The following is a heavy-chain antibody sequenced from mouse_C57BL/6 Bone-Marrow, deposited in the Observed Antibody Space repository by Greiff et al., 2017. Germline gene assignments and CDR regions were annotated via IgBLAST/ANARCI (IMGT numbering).Heavy chain of an antibody. Sequence: QVQLQQSGPGLVQPSQSLSITCTVSGFSLTSYGVHWVRQSPGKGLEWLGVIWSGGSTDYNAAFISRLSISKDNSKSQVFFKMNSLQADDTAIYYCARSTVVASGDVWGTGTTVTVSS. CDR3: ARSTVVASGDV. CDR2: IWSGGST. V-gene: IGHV2-2*01. D-gene: IGHD1-1*01. CDR1: GFSLTSYG. J-gene: IGHJ1*03.